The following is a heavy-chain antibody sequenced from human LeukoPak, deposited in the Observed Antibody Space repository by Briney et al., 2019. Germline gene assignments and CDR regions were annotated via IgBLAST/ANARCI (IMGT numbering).Heavy chain of an antibody. J-gene: IGHJ4*02. V-gene: IGHV4-34*01. CDR2: INHSGST. Sequence: PSETLSLTCAVYGGSFGGYYWSWIRQPPGKGLEWIGEINHSGSTNYNPSLKSRVTISVDTSKNQFSLKLSSVTAADTAVYYCARHARAPYYYDSSGYVRGFDYWGQGTLVTVSS. D-gene: IGHD3-22*01. CDR1: GGSFGGYY. CDR3: ARHARAPYYYDSSGYVRGFDY.